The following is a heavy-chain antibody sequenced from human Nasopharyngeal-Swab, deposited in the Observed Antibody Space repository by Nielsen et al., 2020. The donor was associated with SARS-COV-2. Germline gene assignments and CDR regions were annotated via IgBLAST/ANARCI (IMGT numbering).Heavy chain of an antibody. CDR1: GASISSDY. V-gene: IGHV4-59*12. Sequence: SETLSLTCAVSGASISSDYWGWIRQPPGKGLEWIGCVSYSGRTDYNPSLKSRVTIWIDTSKKHFSLVLSSLTAADTALYYCTRGSLRTAPDCWGQGTLVTVSS. J-gene: IGHJ4*02. CDR3: TRGSLRTAPDC. D-gene: IGHD4-17*01. CDR2: VSYSGRT.